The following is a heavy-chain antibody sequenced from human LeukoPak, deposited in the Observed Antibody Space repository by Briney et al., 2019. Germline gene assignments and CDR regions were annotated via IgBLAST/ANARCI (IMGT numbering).Heavy chain of an antibody. D-gene: IGHD3-9*01. Sequence: ASVKVSCKASGYTFTSYDINWVRQATGQELEWMGWMNPNSGNTGYAQKFQGRVTMTRNTSISTAYMELSSLRSEDTAVYYCAVSGYDILTGYFDYWGQGTLVTVSS. J-gene: IGHJ4*02. CDR1: GYTFTSYD. CDR3: AVSGYDILTGYFDY. V-gene: IGHV1-8*01. CDR2: MNPNSGNT.